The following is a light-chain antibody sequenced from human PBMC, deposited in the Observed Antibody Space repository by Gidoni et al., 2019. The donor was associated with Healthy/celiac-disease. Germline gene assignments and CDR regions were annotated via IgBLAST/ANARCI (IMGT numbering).Light chain of an antibody. J-gene: IGKJ2*01. V-gene: IGKV3-15*01. CDR3: QQYNNWPPYT. CDR1: QSVSRN. CDR2: GAS. Sequence: EIVMTQSTATLSVSPGERATLSCRASQSVSRNLAWYQQNPGQAPRLLIYGASTRATGIPARFSGSGSGTEFTLTISILQSEDFAVYYRQQYNNWPPYTFGQGTKLEIK.